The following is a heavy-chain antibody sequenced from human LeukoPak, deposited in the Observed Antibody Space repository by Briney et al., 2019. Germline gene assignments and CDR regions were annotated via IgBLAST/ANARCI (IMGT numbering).Heavy chain of an antibody. Sequence: NKYYADSVKGRFTISRDNSKNMLYLQMNSLRAEDTAVYYCARGHTIFGVVARWGQGTLVTVSS. J-gene: IGHJ4*02. V-gene: IGHV3-33*01. CDR3: ARGHTIFGVVAR. D-gene: IGHD3-3*01. CDR2: NK.